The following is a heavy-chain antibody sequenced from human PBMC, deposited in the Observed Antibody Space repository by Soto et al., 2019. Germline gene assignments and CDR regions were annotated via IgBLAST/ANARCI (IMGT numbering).Heavy chain of an antibody. D-gene: IGHD3-16*02. Sequence: SETLSLTCTVSGGSISSYYWSWIRQPPGKGLEWIGYIYYSGSTNYNPSLKSRVTISVDTSKNQFSLKLSSVTAADTAVYYCARCGLGELSSYDAFDIWGQGTMVTCSS. CDR1: GGSISSYY. V-gene: IGHV4-59*01. CDR2: IYYSGST. CDR3: ARCGLGELSSYDAFDI. J-gene: IGHJ3*02.